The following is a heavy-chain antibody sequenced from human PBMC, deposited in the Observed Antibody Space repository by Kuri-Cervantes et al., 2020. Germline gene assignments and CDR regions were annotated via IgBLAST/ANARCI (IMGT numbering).Heavy chain of an antibody. Sequence: GGSLRLSCAASGFSVSANYMSWVRQAPGKGLEWVSAISGSGGSTYYADSVKGRFTISRDNSKNTLYLQMKSLRAEDTAVYYCAKGVRFGELLSSYGYWGQGTLVTVSS. CDR2: ISGSGGST. J-gene: IGHJ4*02. V-gene: IGHV3-23*01. CDR1: GFSVSANY. D-gene: IGHD3-10*01. CDR3: AKGVRFGELLSSYGY.